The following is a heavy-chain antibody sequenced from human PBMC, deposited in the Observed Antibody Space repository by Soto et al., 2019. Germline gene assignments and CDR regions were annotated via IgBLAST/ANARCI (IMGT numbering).Heavy chain of an antibody. Sequence: GASVKVSCKASGGAFSSYTISWVRQAPGQGLEWMGRIIPILGIANYAQKFQGRVTITADKSTSTAYMELSSLRSEDTAVYYCAQYSSSSGEYYFDYWGQGTLVTVSS. V-gene: IGHV1-69*02. D-gene: IGHD6-6*01. CDR3: AQYSSSSGEYYFDY. CDR2: IIPILGIA. J-gene: IGHJ4*02. CDR1: GGAFSSYT.